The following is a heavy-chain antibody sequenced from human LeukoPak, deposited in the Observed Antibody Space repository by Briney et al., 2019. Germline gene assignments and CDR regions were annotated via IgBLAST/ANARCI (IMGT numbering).Heavy chain of an antibody. CDR2: ISSGTSTI. V-gene: IGHV3-48*02. Sequence: PGGSLRLSCAASGFTFSSHSTIWVRQAPGKGLEWVSYISSGTSTIYFADSVKGRFTISRDNAKNSLYLQMNSLRDEDTAVYYCARDPGYCTGGRCFEAYYSDYWGQGTLVTVSS. CDR3: ARDPGYCTGGRCFEAYYSDY. D-gene: IGHD2-15*01. CDR1: GFTFSSHS. J-gene: IGHJ4*02.